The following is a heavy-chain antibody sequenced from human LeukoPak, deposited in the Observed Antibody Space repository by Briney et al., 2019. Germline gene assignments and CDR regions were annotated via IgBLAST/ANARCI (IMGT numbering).Heavy chain of an antibody. V-gene: IGHV5-51*01. CDR3: ARLNYYDSSGYPTRGFDY. Sequence: GESLQISCQGSGYSFTSYWIGWVRQMPGKGLEWMGIIYPGDSDTRYSPSFQGQVTISADKSISTAYLQWSSLKASDTAMYYCARLNYYDSSGYPTRGFDYWGQGTLVTVSS. CDR1: GYSFTSYW. CDR2: IYPGDSDT. J-gene: IGHJ4*02. D-gene: IGHD3-22*01.